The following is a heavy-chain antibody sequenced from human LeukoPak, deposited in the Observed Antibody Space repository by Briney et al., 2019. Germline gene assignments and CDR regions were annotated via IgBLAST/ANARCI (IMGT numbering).Heavy chain of an antibody. CDR2: LAAASGTR. D-gene: IGHD3-9*01. CDR1: GFLFSTYT. J-gene: IGHJ4*02. V-gene: IGHV3-23*01. CDR3: AKADILTGYPSFDY. Sequence: GGSLRLSCAASGFLFSTYTVNWVRQAPGQGLEWVAALAAASGTRYYANSVKGRFTISRDNSKNTVFLQMNSLRVEDTAVYYCAKADILTGYPSFDYWGQGTLVTVSS.